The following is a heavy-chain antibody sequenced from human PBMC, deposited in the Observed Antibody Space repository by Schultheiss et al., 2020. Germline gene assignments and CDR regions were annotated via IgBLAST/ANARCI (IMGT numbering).Heavy chain of an antibody. CDR2: IYYSGST. Sequence: SETLSLTCTVSGGSVSSGSYYWSWIRQPPGKGLEWIGYIYYSGSTNYNPSLKSRVTISVDTSKNQFSLKLSSVTAADTAVYYCASSQVYGTFSDYWGQGTRVTVSS. J-gene: IGHJ4*02. CDR3: ASSQVYGTFSDY. CDR1: GGSVSSGSYY. V-gene: IGHV4-61*01. D-gene: IGHD3-16*01.